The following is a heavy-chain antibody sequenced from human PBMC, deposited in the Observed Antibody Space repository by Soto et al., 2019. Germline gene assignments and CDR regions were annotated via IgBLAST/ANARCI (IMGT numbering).Heavy chain of an antibody. D-gene: IGHD2-2*01. CDR2: ISKSDYT. J-gene: IGHJ4*02. CDR3: AREDSIIIPAVSDF. CDR1: GFAFNNYG. V-gene: IGHV3-21*01. Sequence: GGSLRLSCTVSGFAFNNYGINWVRQAPGKGLEWVSSISKSDYTYYSNSVKGRFAIARDNAKSSVSLQMNTLRVEDTAVYYCAREDSIIIPAVSDFWGQGTLVTVSS.